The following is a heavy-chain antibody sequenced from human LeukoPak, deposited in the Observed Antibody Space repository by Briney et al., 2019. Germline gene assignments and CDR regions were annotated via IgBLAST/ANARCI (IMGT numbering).Heavy chain of an antibody. J-gene: IGHJ4*02. CDR2: INHSGST. CDR1: GGSFSGYY. V-gene: IGHV4-34*01. CDR3: ARHIYTSGWPNRFDY. Sequence: SETLSLTCAVYGGSFSGYYWSWIRQPPGKGLEWIGEINHSGSTNYNPSLKRRVTISGDTSKNQFSLKLSSVTAAETAVYYCARHIYTSGWPNRFDYWGQGTLVTVSS. D-gene: IGHD6-19*01.